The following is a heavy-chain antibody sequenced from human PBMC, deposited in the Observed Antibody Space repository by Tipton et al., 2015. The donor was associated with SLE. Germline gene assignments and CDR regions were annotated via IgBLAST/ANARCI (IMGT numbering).Heavy chain of an antibody. Sequence: TLSLTCSVSGASMNSGSYSWHWIRQPAGKALQWLGHIASSGNTYYNPSLRSRVSISVDVSRNQFSLTLNSVTAADTATYSCARDGPYDNYGNYFDSWGQGILVTVSS. CDR2: IASSGNT. CDR3: ARDGPYDNYGNYFDS. D-gene: IGHD4-17*01. CDR1: GASMNSGSYS. J-gene: IGHJ5*01. V-gene: IGHV4-61*09.